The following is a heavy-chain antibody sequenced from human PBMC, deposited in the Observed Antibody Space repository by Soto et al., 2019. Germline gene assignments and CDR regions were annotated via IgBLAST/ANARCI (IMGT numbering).Heavy chain of an antibody. D-gene: IGHD6-6*01. J-gene: IGHJ4*02. CDR2: IIPIFGTA. V-gene: IGHV1-69*12. CDR3: ARANEARPQYYFDY. CDR1: GGTFSSYA. Sequence: QVQLVQSGAEVKKPGSSVKVSCKASGGTFSSYAISWVRQAPGQGLEWMGGIIPIFGTANYAQKFQGRVTXTAXEXMSTAYMELSSLRSEDTAVYHCARANEARPQYYFDYWGQETLVTVSS.